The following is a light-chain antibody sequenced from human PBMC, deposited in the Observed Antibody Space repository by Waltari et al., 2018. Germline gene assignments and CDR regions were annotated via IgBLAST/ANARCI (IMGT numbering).Light chain of an antibody. J-gene: IGKJ2*03. CDR1: QSLLHSNGNTY. CDR2: KVT. Sequence: DVVMTQTPLSLPVTPGEPASISCRSSQSLLHSNGNTYLHWYLQKPGQSPRLLIYKVTNRESGVPDRFSGGGSGTDFTLKISRVEPEDVGVYYCMQTTKDPYSFGQGTKVEIK. V-gene: IGKV2-28*01. CDR3: MQTTKDPYS.